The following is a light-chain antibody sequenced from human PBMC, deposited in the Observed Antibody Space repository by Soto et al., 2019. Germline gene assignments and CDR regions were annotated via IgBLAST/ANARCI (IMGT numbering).Light chain of an antibody. CDR2: GAS. V-gene: IGKV3-20*01. CDR3: QQYGSSIFT. Sequence: EIVLTQSPATLSLSPVERATLSCRASQSVSSSYLAWYQQRPGQAPRLLIYGASSRATGIPDRFSGSGSGTDFTLTISRLEPEDFAVYYCQQYGSSIFTFGPGTKVDIK. CDR1: QSVSSSY. J-gene: IGKJ3*01.